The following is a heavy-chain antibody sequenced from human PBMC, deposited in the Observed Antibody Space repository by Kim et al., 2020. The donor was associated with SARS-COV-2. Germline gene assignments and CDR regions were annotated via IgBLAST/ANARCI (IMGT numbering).Heavy chain of an antibody. CDR2: FNGGSGKT. CDR1: GYMFNNHI. V-gene: IGHV1-3*01. Sequence: ASVKVSCKAAGYMFNNHIVHWVHQAPGQRLEWMGWFNGGSGKTKYSQRFQGRVTITSDTSANIVYMDLSSLRSEDTAVYFCAGRLAYCGGDCALDCWGQGTLVTVSS. D-gene: IGHD2-21*02. J-gene: IGHJ4*02. CDR3: AGRLAYCGGDCALDC.